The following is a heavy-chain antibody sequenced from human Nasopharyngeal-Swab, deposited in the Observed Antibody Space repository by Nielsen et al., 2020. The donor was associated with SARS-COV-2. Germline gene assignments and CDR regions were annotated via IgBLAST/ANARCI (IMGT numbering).Heavy chain of an antibody. J-gene: IGHJ4*02. CDR3: VRDEDVVGTTFWY. Sequence: GGSLRLSCEASGFTFTTSSMNWVRQAPGKGLEWVSSISTTSNYISYGDSVKGRFTISRDNAKSSLYLQMNSLRAEDTAVYYCVRDEDVVGTTFWYWGQGTLVTVSS. V-gene: IGHV3-21*01. CDR1: GFTFTTSS. D-gene: IGHD1-1*01. CDR2: ISTTSNYI.